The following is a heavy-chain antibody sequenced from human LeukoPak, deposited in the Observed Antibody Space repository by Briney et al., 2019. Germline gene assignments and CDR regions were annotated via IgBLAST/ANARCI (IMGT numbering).Heavy chain of an antibody. CDR3: ARVGTMVRGVLYWFDP. D-gene: IGHD3-10*01. CDR1: GFTFSSYG. J-gene: IGHJ5*02. CDR2: IWYDGSNK. V-gene: IGHV3-33*01. Sequence: GGSLRLSCAASGFTFSSYGMHWVRQAPGKGLEWVAVIWYDGSNKYYADSVKGRFTISRDNSKNTLYLQMNSLRAEDTAVYYCARVGTMVRGVLYWFDPWGQGTLVTVSS.